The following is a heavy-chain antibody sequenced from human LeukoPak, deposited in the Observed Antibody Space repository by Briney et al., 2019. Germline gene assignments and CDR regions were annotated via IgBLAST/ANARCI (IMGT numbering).Heavy chain of an antibody. D-gene: IGHD3-10*01. V-gene: IGHV3-30*18. CDR1: RFTPRSYG. Sequence: VGSLRLSCAPSRFTPRSYGTRWGRPAPGEGVERGAVILFVGGKKYYADTVNGRFTISRDNSKNTLYLQMNSLRAEDTAVYHCANALLYYYGAGSYFRVDAFDIWGQRTMVTVSS. CDR2: ILFVGGKK. CDR3: ANALLYYYGAGSYFRVDAFDI. J-gene: IGHJ3*02.